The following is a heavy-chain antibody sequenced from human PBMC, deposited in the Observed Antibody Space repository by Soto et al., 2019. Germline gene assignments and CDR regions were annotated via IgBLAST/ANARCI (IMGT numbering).Heavy chain of an antibody. CDR3: ARGSTQYYYDSSGYYRRFDY. V-gene: IGHV3-33*01. D-gene: IGHD3-22*01. J-gene: IGHJ4*02. CDR2: IWYDGSNK. Sequence: SLRLSCAASGFTFSSYGMHWVRQAPGKGLEWVAVIWYDGSNKYYADSVKGRFTISRDNSKNTLYLQMNSLRAEDTAVYYCARGSTQYYYDSSGYYRRFDYWGQGTLVTVSS. CDR1: GFTFSSYG.